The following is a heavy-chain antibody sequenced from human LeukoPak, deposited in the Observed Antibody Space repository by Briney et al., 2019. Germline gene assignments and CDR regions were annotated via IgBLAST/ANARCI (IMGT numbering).Heavy chain of an antibody. D-gene: IGHD2-15*01. CDR2: ISYDGSNK. CDR1: GFTFSSYA. Sequence: PGGSLRLSCAASGFTFSSYAMHWVRQAPGKGLEWVAVISYDGSNKYYADSVKGRFTISRDNSKNTLYLQMNSLRAEETAVYYCARSYCSSGSWYHNWFNPWGQGTLVPVS. V-gene: IGHV3-30-3*01. CDR3: ARSYCSSGSWYHNWFNP. J-gene: IGHJ5*02.